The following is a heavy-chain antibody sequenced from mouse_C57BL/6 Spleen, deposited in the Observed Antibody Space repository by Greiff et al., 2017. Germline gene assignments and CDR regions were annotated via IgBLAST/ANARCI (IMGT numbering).Heavy chain of an antibody. CDR2: IYPRSGNI. V-gene: IGHV1-81*01. CDR3: AREELLRSYYFDY. J-gene: IGHJ2*01. Sequence: VQGVESGAELARPGASVKLSCKASGYTFTSYGISWVKQTTGQGLEWIGEIYPRSGNIYYNDKVKGKATLTADKASSTAYMELRSLTSEDSAVYFCAREELLRSYYFDYWGQGTTLTVSS. CDR1: GYTFTSYG. D-gene: IGHD1-1*01.